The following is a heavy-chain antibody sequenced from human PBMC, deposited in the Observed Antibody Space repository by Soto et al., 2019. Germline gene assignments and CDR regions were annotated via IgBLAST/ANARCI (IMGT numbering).Heavy chain of an antibody. D-gene: IGHD3-3*01. CDR3: AGALFGVVIYFDY. CDR2: IIPILGIA. J-gene: IGHJ4*02. V-gene: IGHV1-69*02. Sequence: SVKVSCKASGGTFSSYTISWVRQAPGQGLEWMGRIIPILGIANYAQKFQGRVTITADKSTSTAYMELSSLRSEDTAVYYCAGALFGVVIYFDYWGQGTLVTVSS. CDR1: GGTFSSYT.